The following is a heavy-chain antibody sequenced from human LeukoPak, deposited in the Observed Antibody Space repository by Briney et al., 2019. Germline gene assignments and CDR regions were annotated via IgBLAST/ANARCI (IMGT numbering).Heavy chain of an antibody. CDR1: GFTFSSYA. CDR3: ATSPTFDP. Sequence: GGSLRLSCAASGFTFSSYAMSWVRQAPGRGLEWVSAISGSGDNTYYADSVKGRFTISRDNSKNTLYLQMNNLRAEDTAVYYCATSPTFDPWGQGTLVTVSS. V-gene: IGHV3-23*01. CDR2: ISGSGDNT. J-gene: IGHJ5*02.